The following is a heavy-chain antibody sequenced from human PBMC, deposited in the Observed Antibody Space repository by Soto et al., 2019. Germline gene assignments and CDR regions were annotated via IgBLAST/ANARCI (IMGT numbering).Heavy chain of an antibody. V-gene: IGHV4-4*03. D-gene: IGHD2-8*01. Sequence: PEPLALTCAVSGGSISTPDWGTWASLHPVKGLEWIGDIHHTGSTTNYSPSLQSRVTVSIDKSENQFSLRLTSVTAADTAVYYCATRDCTNNVCHFPWGQGTLVTVSS. CDR1: GGSISTPDW. CDR2: IHHTGST. J-gene: IGHJ5*02. CDR3: ATRDCTNNVCHFP.